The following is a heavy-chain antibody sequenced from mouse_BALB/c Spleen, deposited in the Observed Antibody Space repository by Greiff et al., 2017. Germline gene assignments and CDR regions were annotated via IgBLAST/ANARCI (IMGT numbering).Heavy chain of an antibody. CDR2: INPSSGYT. Sequence: VQLQQSAAELARPGASVKMSCKASGYTFTSYTMHWVKQRPGQGLEWIGYINPSSGYTEYNQKFKDKTTLTADKSSSTAYMQLSSLTSEDSAVYYCARGDPAWFAYWGQGTLVTVSA. J-gene: IGHJ3*01. V-gene: IGHV1-4*02. D-gene: IGHD3-3*01. CDR3: ARGDPAWFAY. CDR1: GYTFTSYT.